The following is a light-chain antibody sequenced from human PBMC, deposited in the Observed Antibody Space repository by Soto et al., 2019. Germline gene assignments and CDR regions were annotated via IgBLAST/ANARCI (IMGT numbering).Light chain of an antibody. Sequence: DIQMTQSPSSLSASVGDRVTITCRASHSISSYLNWYQQKPGKAPKLRIYAASSLQSGVTSRFSGSGAGTALTLTISSLQPEDFSTYYCQQSYSTPFTLGAGTKVYIK. CDR3: QQSYSTPFT. V-gene: IGKV1-39*01. CDR2: AAS. CDR1: HSISSY. J-gene: IGKJ3*01.